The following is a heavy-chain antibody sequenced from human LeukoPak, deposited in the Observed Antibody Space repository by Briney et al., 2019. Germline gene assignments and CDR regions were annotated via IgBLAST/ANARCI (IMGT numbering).Heavy chain of an antibody. D-gene: IGHD3-22*01. J-gene: IGHJ5*02. CDR1: GFTFSNAW. Sequence: GGSLRLSCAASGFTFSNAWMSWVRQAPGKGLEWVGRIKSKTDGGTSDYAAPVKGRFTISRDNAKNSLYLQMNSLRAEDTAVYYCAGAYDSSGYWVNWFDPWGQGTLVTVSS. CDR3: AGAYDSSGYWVNWFDP. CDR2: IKSKTDGGTS. V-gene: IGHV3-15*01.